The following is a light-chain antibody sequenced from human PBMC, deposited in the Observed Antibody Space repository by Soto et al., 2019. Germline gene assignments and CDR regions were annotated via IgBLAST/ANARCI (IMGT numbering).Light chain of an antibody. J-gene: IGLJ1*01. CDR1: SSNIGAGYD. CDR3: QSYDTRLSGYV. V-gene: IGLV1-40*01. Sequence: QSVLTQSPPVSEAPGQRVTLSCTGSSSNIGAGYDVHWYQQLPGAAPKLLIYDNNNRPSGVPGRFSGSKSGASASLAITGLQAEDEADYYCQSYDTRLSGYVFGTGTKVTVL. CDR2: DNN.